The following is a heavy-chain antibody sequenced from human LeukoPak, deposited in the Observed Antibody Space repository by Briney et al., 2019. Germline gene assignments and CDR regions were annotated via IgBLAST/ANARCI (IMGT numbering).Heavy chain of an antibody. J-gene: IGHJ4*02. V-gene: IGHV4-39*01. Sequence: PSETLSLTCTVSGGSISSSSSYYWGWIRQPPGKGLEWIGSIYYTCDTYYNSSLKSRVTISVDTSKNQFSLKLSSVTAADTALYYCARLRGYTDGNPGYWGQGSLVTVSS. CDR3: ARLRGYTDGNPGY. CDR2: IYYTCDT. CDR1: GGSISSSSSYY. D-gene: IGHD5-12*01.